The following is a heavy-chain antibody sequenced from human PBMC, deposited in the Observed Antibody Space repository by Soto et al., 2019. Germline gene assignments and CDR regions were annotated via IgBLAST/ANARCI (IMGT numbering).Heavy chain of an antibody. V-gene: IGHV3-30-3*01. CDR2: ISYDGSNK. D-gene: IGHD7-27*01. CDR3: ARELGNYWYFDL. CDR1: GFTFSSYA. Sequence: QVQLVESGGGVVQPGRSLRLSCAASGFTFSSYAMHWVRQAPGKGLEWVAVISYDGSNKYYADSVKGRFTISRDNSKNTLYLQMNSLRAEDTAVYYCARELGNYWYFDLWGRGTLVTVSS. J-gene: IGHJ2*01.